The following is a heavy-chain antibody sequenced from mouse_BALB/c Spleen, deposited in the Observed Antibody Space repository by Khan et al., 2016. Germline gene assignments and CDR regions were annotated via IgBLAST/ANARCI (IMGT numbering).Heavy chain of an antibody. CDR3: TRAGYEFPFAY. V-gene: IGHV1S81*02. J-gene: IGHJ3*01. CDR1: GYTFTSYY. D-gene: IGHD3-1*01. Sequence: VQLQQSGAELVKPGASVTLSCKASGYTFTSYYMYWVKQRPGQGLEWIGEINPSNGDTNFNARFKSKATLTVDKSSSTTYMQFSSLTSEASAVYYCTRAGYEFPFAYGGQGTLVTVSA. CDR2: INPSNGDT.